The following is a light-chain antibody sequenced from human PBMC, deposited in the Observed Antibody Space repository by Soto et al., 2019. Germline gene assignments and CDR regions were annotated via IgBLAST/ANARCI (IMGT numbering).Light chain of an antibody. CDR3: QQSYSTLEIT. Sequence: DIPMTQSPSSLSASVGDRVTITCRASQSISSYLNWYQQKPGKAPKLLIYAASSLQSGVPSRFSGSGSGXDFTLTISSLQPEDFATYYCQQSYSTLEITFGQGTRLEIK. V-gene: IGKV1-39*01. CDR1: QSISSY. J-gene: IGKJ5*01. CDR2: AAS.